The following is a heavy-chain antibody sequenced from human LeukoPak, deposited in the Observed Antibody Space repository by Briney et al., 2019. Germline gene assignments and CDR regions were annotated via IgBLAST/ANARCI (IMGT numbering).Heavy chain of an antibody. Sequence: PGGSLRLSCAASGFTFSSYEMNWVRQAPGKGLEWVSYISSSGSTIYYADSVKGRFTISRDNSMNTLYLQMTSLRVEDTAVYYCANWIEGRHEKFDYWGQGTLVTVSS. CDR1: GFTFSSYE. CDR2: ISSSGSTI. D-gene: IGHD1-1*01. CDR3: ANWIEGRHEKFDY. J-gene: IGHJ4*02. V-gene: IGHV3-48*03.